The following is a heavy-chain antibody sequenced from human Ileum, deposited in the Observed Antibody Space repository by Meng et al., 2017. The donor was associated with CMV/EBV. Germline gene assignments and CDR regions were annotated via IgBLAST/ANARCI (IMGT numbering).Heavy chain of an antibody. V-gene: IGHV4-34*01. Sequence: QGELGQWSAGRLSPSEPLSPTCVVYVGSLRVHYCNWLRQSPGNGLQWIAEINHVGRTNSNPSLARRVTISQDTSKNQCSLKLNSVTVADSAVYYCARGLFRYPAYFDLWGQGTLVTVSS. CDR2: INHVGRT. CDR1: VGSLRVHY. CDR3: ARGLFRYPAYFDL. J-gene: IGHJ4*02. D-gene: IGHD3-16*02.